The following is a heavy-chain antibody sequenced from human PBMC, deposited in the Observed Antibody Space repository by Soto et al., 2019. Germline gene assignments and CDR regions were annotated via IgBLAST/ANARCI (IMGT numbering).Heavy chain of an antibody. CDR2: IYYSGST. J-gene: IGHJ5*02. CDR3: ARHTMGGYVWGFAL. CDR1: GGSIGNSIDY. Sequence: SETLPLPCTVSGGSIGNSIDYWSWIRQPPGKGLEWIGSIYYSGSTYYNPSLKSRVTISVDTSKNQFSLKLSSVTAADTAVYYCARHTMGGYVWGFALWGQGTLVTVSS. V-gene: IGHV4-39*01. D-gene: IGHD3-16*01.